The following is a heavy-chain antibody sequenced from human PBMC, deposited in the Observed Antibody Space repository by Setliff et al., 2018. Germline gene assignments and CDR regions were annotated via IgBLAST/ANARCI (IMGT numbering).Heavy chain of an antibody. J-gene: IGHJ6*03. V-gene: IGHV1-69*05. D-gene: IGHD5-18*01. Sequence: ASVKVSCKASGGTFRSYGISWVRQAPGQGLEWMGGTVPSFGSTNYAQKFQDRVTIITDESTSTAYMELSSLRTEDTAVYYCAREGVDTRSSTDYRYYMDVWGKGTTVTVSS. CDR1: GGTFRSYG. CDR3: AREGVDTRSSTDYRYYMDV. CDR2: TVPSFGST.